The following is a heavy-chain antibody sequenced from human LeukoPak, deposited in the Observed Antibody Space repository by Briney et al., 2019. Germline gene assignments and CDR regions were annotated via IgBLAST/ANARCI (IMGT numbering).Heavy chain of an antibody. D-gene: IGHD2-15*01. CDR1: GGAISSYY. Sequence: SETLSLTCTVSGGAISSYYWSWIRQPPGKGLEWIGDIYYSGSTNYNPSLKSRVTISVDTSKNQFSLKLSSVTAADTAVYYCARDRGYCSGGSCYRYYYHGMDVWGQGTTVTVSS. CDR3: ARDRGYCSGGSCYRYYYHGMDV. V-gene: IGHV4-59*01. J-gene: IGHJ6*02. CDR2: IYYSGST.